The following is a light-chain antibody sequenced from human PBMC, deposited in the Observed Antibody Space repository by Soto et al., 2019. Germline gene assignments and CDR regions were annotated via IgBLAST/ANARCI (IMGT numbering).Light chain of an antibody. CDR3: HQHGGTPET. CDR1: QSISSK. CDR2: GAS. J-gene: IGKJ1*01. V-gene: IGKV3-15*01. Sequence: ETETTQSPSTVSVSPGERATLHCRASQSISSKVAWYQQKPGQAPRLLIYGASTRATGIPARFSGSGSGTDFLLTISGLEPADSGTYLCHQHGGTPETFGLGTKVDIK.